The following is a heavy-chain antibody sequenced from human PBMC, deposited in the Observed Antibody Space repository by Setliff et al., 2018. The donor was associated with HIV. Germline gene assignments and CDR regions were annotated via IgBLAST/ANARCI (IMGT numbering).Heavy chain of an antibody. CDR3: ARGRRPAGINYGYGYLDD. CDR1: GYTFTSYY. J-gene: IGHJ4*02. D-gene: IGHD2-2*02. V-gene: IGHV1-46*01. Sequence: ASVKVSCKASGYTFTSYYIHWVRQAPGQGLEWMGRINPSGGSTSYAQKFQGRITMTRDTSTSTVYMELSSLRSDDTAMYYGARGRRPAGINYGYGYLDDLGQGTLVTVSS. CDR2: INPSGGST.